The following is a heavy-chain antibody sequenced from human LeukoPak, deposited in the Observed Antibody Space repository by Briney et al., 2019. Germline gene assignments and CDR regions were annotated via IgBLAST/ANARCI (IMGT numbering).Heavy chain of an antibody. D-gene: IGHD2-15*01. V-gene: IGHV3-53*01. J-gene: IGHJ4*02. CDR3: ARGDCSGGSCSPYYFDY. CDR1: GFTVSSNY. Sequence: GGSLRLSCAASGFTVSSNYMSWVRQAPGKGLEWVSVIHSGGTTYYADSVKGRFTTSRDNSKNTLYLQMNSLRAEDTAVYYCARGDCSGGSCSPYYFDYWGQGTLVTVSS. CDR2: IHSGGTT.